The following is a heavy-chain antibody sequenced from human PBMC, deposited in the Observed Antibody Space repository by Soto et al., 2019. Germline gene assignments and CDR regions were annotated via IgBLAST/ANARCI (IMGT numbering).Heavy chain of an antibody. D-gene: IGHD3-22*01. V-gene: IGHV4-39*01. CDR2: IYYSGST. CDR3: ASFPSYYDSYY. CDR1: GGSISSSSSY. J-gene: IGHJ4*02. Sequence: PSETLSLTCTVSGGSISSSSSYWGWIRQPPGKGLEWIGNIYYSGSTYNNPSLKSRVTISVDTSKNQFSLKLSSVTAADTAIYYCASFPSYYDSYYWGQGTLVTVSS.